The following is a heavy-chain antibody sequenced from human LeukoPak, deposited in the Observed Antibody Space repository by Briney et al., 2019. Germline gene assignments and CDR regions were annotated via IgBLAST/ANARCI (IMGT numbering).Heavy chain of an antibody. CDR1: GFTFTSSA. V-gene: IGHV1-58*02. CDR3: AASLEYSSSWYLDY. D-gene: IGHD6-13*01. CDR2: IVVGSGNT. Sequence: GTSVKVSCKASGFTFTSSAMQWVRQARGQLLEWIGWIVVGSGNTNYAQKFQERVTITRDMSTSTAYMELSSLRSEDTAVYYCAASLEYSSSWYLDYWGQGTLVTVSS. J-gene: IGHJ4*02.